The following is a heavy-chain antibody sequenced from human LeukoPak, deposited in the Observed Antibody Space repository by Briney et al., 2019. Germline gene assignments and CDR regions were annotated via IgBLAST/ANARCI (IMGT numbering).Heavy chain of an antibody. CDR3: VRGDYYDSSGYYSVDY. Sequence: GGSLRLSCAASGFTFSEYYMSWIRKAPGKGLDWVSYISSGGDTIYYADSVKGRFTVSRDNAKNSLYLQMNTLRAEDTAVYYCVRGDYYDSSGYYSVDYWGQGTLVTVSS. V-gene: IGHV3-11*04. CDR1: GFTFSEYY. CDR2: ISSGGDTI. J-gene: IGHJ4*02. D-gene: IGHD3-22*01.